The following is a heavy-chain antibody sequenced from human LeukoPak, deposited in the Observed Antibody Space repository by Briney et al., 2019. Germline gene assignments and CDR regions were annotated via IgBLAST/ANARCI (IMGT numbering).Heavy chain of an antibody. Sequence: ASVKVSCKASGYSFTSYDINLVRQATGQGLEWMGFMNPNSGNTGYAQKFQGRVTMTRNTSISTAYMELSSLRSEDTAVYYCASPVAGLEGSYGMDVWGQGTTVTVSS. CDR1: GYSFTSYD. CDR3: ASPVAGLEGSYGMDV. J-gene: IGHJ6*02. D-gene: IGHD6-19*01. V-gene: IGHV1-8*01. CDR2: MNPNSGNT.